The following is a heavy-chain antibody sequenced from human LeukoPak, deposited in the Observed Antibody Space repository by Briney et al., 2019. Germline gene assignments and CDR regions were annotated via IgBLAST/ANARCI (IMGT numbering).Heavy chain of an antibody. D-gene: IGHD4-17*01. CDR1: GGSININNYY. CDR2: IYYSGST. CDR3: ARAAKTVTFDY. J-gene: IGHJ4*02. Sequence: PSGTLSLTCTVSGGSININNYYWGWIRQPPGKGLEWIGSIYYSGSTYYNPSLKSRVTISVDTSKNQFSPKLSSVTAADTAVYYCARAAKTVTFDYWGQGTLVTVS. V-gene: IGHV4-39*07.